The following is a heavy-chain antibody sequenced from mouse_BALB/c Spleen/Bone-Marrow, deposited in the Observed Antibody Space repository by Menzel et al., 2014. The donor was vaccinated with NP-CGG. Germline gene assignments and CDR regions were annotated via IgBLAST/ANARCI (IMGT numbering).Heavy chain of an antibody. CDR2: IYPGDGDT. Sequence: QVQLQQSGAELVRPGSSMKISCKASDYAFSTYWMNWVKQRPGQGLEWIGQIYPGDGDTNYNEKFKGKATLTADKSSSTASIQLSSLTSEDSAVYFCARVGFSFDYWGQGTTLTVSS. V-gene: IGHV1-80*01. J-gene: IGHJ2*01. CDR1: DYAFSTYW. D-gene: IGHD3-1*01. CDR3: ARVGFSFDY.